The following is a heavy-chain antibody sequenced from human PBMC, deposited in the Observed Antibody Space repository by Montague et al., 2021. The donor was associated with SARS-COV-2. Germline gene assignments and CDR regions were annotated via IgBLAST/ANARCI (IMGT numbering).Heavy chain of an antibody. CDR3: ASTYGGNLGYYYYYMDV. Sequence: TLSLTCTVSGGSISSGGYYWSWIRQHPGKGLEWIGYIYYSGSTYYSPSLKSRVTISVDTSKNQFPLKLSSVTAADTAVYYCASTYGGNLGYYYYYMDVWGKGTTVTVPS. V-gene: IGHV4-31*03. CDR2: IYYSGST. D-gene: IGHD4-23*01. CDR1: GGSISSGGYY. J-gene: IGHJ6*03.